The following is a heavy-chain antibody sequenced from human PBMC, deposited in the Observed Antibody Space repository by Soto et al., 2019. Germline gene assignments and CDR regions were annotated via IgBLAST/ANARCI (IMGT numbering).Heavy chain of an antibody. D-gene: IGHD2-15*01. CDR1: GDSVSSNSAA. CDR3: ARAMVAATPSYYYYYGMDV. V-gene: IGHV6-1*01. Sequence: SQTLSLTCAISGDSVSSNSAAWNWIRQSPSRGLEWLGRTYYRSKWYNDYAVSVKSRITINPDTSKNQFSLQLNSVTPEDTAVYYCARAMVAATPSYYYYYGMDVWGQGTTVTVSS. J-gene: IGHJ6*02. CDR2: TYYRSKWYN.